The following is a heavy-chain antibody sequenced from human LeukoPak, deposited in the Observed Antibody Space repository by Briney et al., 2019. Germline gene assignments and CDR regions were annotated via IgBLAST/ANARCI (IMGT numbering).Heavy chain of an antibody. CDR2: INWNGGST. D-gene: IGHD3-16*02. CDR3: ARVWVWGSYRQYYFDY. CDR1: GFTFDDYG. Sequence: PGGSLRLSCAASGFTFDDYGMSWVRQAPGKGLEWVSGINWNGGSTGYADSVKGRFTISRDNAKNSLYLQMNSLRAEDTALYYCARVWVWGSYRQYYFDYWGQGTLVTVSS. J-gene: IGHJ4*02. V-gene: IGHV3-20*04.